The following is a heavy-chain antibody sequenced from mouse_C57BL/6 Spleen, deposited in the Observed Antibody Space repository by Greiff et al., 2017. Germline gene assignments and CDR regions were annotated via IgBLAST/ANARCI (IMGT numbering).Heavy chain of an antibody. CDR3: ARELFDY. J-gene: IGHJ2*01. Sequence: EVQLQQSGPGLVKPSQSLSLTCSVTGYSITSGYYWNWIRQFPGNKLEWMGYISYDGSNNYNTSLKNRISITRDTSKNQFFLKLNSVTTEDTATYYCARELFDYWGQGTTLTVSS. CDR2: ISYDGSN. V-gene: IGHV3-6*01. CDR1: GYSITSGYY.